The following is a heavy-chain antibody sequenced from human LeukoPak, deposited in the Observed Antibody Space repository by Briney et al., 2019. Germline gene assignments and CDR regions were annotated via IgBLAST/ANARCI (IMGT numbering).Heavy chain of an antibody. V-gene: IGHV1-69*04. CDR1: GGTFSSYA. CDR3: ARALRGLGY. J-gene: IGHJ4*02. Sequence: GASVKVSCKASGGTFSSYAISWVRQAPGQGLEWMGRIIPILGIANYAQKFQGRVTMTRDTSTSTVYMELSSLRSEDTAVYYCARALRGLGYWGQGTLVTVSS. CDR2: IIPILGIA. D-gene: IGHD3-10*01.